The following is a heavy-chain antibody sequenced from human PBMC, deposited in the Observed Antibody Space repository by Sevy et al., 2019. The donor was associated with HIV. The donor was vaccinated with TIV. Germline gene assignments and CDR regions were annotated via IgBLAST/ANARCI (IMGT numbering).Heavy chain of an antibody. J-gene: IGHJ6*02. CDR1: GFTFGDYA. V-gene: IGHV3-49*03. CDR3: ARVRGTISPYYYFGMDV. D-gene: IGHD3-10*01. Sequence: GGSLRLSCTASGFTFGDYAMNWLRQAPGKGLEWVGFIRSSTFGATTEYAASVKGRFTISRDDSKSIAYLQMNSLKTEDTAVYCCARVRGTISPYYYFGMDVWGQGTTVTVSS. CDR2: IRSSTFGATT.